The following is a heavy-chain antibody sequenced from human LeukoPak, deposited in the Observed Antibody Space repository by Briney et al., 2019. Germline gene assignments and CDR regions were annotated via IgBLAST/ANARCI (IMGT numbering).Heavy chain of an antibody. V-gene: IGHV3-66*01. CDR3: ARGGVVYPDSFDI. Sequence: PGGSLRLSCAASGFTVSSSYMNWVRQAPGKGLEWVSLIFSGGGTYYADSVKGRFTIPRDNSKNPLFLQMNGLRAEDTAVYYCARGGVVYPDSFDIWGRGTMVTVSS. CDR2: IFSGGGT. D-gene: IGHD2-15*01. CDR1: GFTVSSSY. J-gene: IGHJ3*02.